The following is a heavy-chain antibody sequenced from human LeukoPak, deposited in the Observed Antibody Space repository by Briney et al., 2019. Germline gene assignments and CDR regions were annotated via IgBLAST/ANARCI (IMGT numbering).Heavy chain of an antibody. D-gene: IGHD3-10*02. J-gene: IGHJ4*02. CDR2: ISSSGSTI. V-gene: IGHV3-48*03. Sequence: PGGSLRLSCAASGFTFSSYEMNWVRQAPGKGLEWVSYISSSGSTIYYADSVQGRFTISRDNAQNSLYLQMSSLRAEDTAVYYCARNVYNFDYWGQETLVTVSS. CDR3: ARNVYNFDY. CDR1: GFTFSSYE.